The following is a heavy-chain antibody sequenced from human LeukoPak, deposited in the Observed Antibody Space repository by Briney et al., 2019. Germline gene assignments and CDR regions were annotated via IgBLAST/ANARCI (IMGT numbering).Heavy chain of an antibody. CDR2: IYHSGST. CDR3: AREYSTSSEGDYFDY. CDR1: GASITTYY. D-gene: IGHD6-6*01. V-gene: IGHV4-59*01. Sequence: PSETLSLTCTVSGASITTYYWTWIRQPPGGGLEWIGYIYHSGSTNYNPSLKSRVTISLDTSRNQFSLRLSSVTAADTAVYFCAREYSTSSEGDYFDYWGQGSLVTVSS. J-gene: IGHJ4*02.